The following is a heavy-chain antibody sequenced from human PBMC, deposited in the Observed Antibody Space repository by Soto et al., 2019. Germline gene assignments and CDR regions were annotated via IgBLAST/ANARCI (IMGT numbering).Heavy chain of an antibody. CDR1: GFTFSSYS. Sequence: EVQLMESGGGLVQPGGSLRLSCAASGFTFSSYSMNWVRQAPGKGLEWVSYISSSSSTIYYADSVKGRFTISRDNAKNSLYLQMNSLRAEDTAVYYCAREWATALGNPWGQGTLVTVSS. J-gene: IGHJ5*02. CDR3: AREWATALGNP. V-gene: IGHV3-48*01. CDR2: ISSSSSTI. D-gene: IGHD5-12*01.